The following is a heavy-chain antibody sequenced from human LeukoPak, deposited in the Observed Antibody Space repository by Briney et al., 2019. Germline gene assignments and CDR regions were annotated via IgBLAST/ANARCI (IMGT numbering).Heavy chain of an antibody. CDR1: GGSISSYY. CDR2: IYYSGST. CDR3: ARGPNYYDSSGSPTKFDY. Sequence: SETLSLTCTVSGGSISSYYWSWIRQPPGKGLEWIGYIYYSGSTNYNPSLKSRVTISVDTSKNQFSLKLSSVTAADTAVYYCARGPNYYDSSGSPTKFDYWGQGTLVTVSS. D-gene: IGHD3-22*01. V-gene: IGHV4-59*08. J-gene: IGHJ4*02.